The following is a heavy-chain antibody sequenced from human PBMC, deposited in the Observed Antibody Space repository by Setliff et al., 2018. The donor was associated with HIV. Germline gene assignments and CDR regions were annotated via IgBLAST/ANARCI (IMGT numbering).Heavy chain of an antibody. Sequence: ASVKVSCKASGYTFTTYGISWVRQAPGQGFEWMGMVYPSDGSTSYAQKFQGRVTMTEDTSTDTAYMELSSLRSEDTAVYYCATLTIQDYWGQGTLVTVSS. CDR3: ATLTIQDY. CDR1: GYTFTTYG. V-gene: IGHV1-46*01. CDR2: VYPSDGST. J-gene: IGHJ4*02.